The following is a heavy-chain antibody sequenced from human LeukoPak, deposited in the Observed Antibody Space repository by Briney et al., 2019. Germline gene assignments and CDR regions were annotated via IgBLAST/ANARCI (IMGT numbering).Heavy chain of an antibody. Sequence: GGSMRLSCAASGLAFSAYKMHWVRQAPRKGLEWVSAISGSGGSTYYADSVKGRFTISRDNSKNTLYLQMNSLRAEDTAVYYCAKGPLRSWSNWFDPWGQGTLVTVSS. J-gene: IGHJ5*02. V-gene: IGHV3-23*01. CDR3: AKGPLRSWSNWFDP. CDR2: ISGSGGST. D-gene: IGHD6-13*01. CDR1: GLAFSAYK.